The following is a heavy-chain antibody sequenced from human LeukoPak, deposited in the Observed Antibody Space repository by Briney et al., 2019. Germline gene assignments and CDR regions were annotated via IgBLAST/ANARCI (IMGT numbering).Heavy chain of an antibody. CDR3: AKEGPAAVYNWFDP. D-gene: IGHD6-13*01. J-gene: IGHJ5*02. Sequence: GGSLRLSCAASGFTFSSYGMHWVRQAPGKGLEWVAFIRYDGSNKYYADSVKGRFTISRDNSKNTLYLQMNSLRAEDTAVYYCAKEGPAAVYNWFDPWGQGTLVTVSS. CDR2: IRYDGSNK. V-gene: IGHV3-30*02. CDR1: GFTFSSYG.